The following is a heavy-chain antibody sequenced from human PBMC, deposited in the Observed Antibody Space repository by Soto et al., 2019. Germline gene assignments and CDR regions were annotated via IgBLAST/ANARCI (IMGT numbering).Heavy chain of an antibody. D-gene: IGHD2-15*01. J-gene: IGHJ4*02. Sequence: EVQLVESGGGLVQPGGSLRLSCAASGFTFSSYSMNRVRQAPGKGLEWVSYISSSSSTIYYADSVKGRFTISRDNAKNSLYLQMNSLRAEDTAVYYCARDRGYCSGGSCYPDYWGQGTLVTVSS. CDR3: ARDRGYCSGGSCYPDY. CDR1: GFTFSSYS. V-gene: IGHV3-48*01. CDR2: ISSSSSTI.